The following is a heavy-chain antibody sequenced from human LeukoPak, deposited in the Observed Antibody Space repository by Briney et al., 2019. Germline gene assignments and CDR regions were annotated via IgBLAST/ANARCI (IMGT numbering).Heavy chain of an antibody. V-gene: IGHV4-34*01. Sequence: SETLSLTCTVSGGSIKGGGYYWSWIRQHPGKGLEWIGEINHSGSTNYNPSLKSRVTISVDTSKNQFSLKLSSVTAADTAVYYCARGPRYLEHYYDSSGYYRYWGQGTLVTVSS. CDR3: ARGPRYLEHYYDSSGYYRY. J-gene: IGHJ4*02. CDR2: INHSGST. D-gene: IGHD3-22*01. CDR1: GGSIKGGGYY.